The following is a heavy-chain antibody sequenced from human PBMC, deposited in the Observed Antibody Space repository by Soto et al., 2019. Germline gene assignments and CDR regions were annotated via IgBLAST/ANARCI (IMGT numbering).Heavy chain of an antibody. V-gene: IGHV3-15*01. Sequence: EVQLVESGGGLVKPGGSLRLSYAASGFTFSNAWMSWVRQAPGKGLEWVGRIKSKTDGGTTDYAAPVKGRFTISRDDSKNTLYLQMNSLKTEDTAVYYCTTGITIFGVVIIHEAQPDYYYGMDVWGQGTTVTVSS. CDR1: GFTFSNAW. D-gene: IGHD3-3*01. CDR3: TTGITIFGVVIIHEAQPDYYYGMDV. CDR2: IKSKTDGGTT. J-gene: IGHJ6*02.